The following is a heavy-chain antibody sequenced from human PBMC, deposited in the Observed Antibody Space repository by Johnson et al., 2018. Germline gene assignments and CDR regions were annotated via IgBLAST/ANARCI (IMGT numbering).Heavy chain of an antibody. CDR2: TSYDGTDK. Sequence: QVQLVESGGGVVQPGRSLRLSCAASGFTFNSYAMHWVRQAPGKGLEWVAVTSYDGTDKDYADSVKGRFTISRDNSENTLYLQMNSLRAEDTAVYYCATEPCGGDCYLEYLNHWGQGTLVTVSS. J-gene: IGHJ1*01. CDR3: ATEPCGGDCYLEYLNH. V-gene: IGHV3-30*04. D-gene: IGHD2-21*02. CDR1: GFTFNSYA.